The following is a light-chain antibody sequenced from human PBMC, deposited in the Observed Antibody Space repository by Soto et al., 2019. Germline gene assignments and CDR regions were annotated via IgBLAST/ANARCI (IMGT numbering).Light chain of an antibody. CDR2: DVS. J-gene: IGLJ1*01. CDR1: SSDVGGYNY. Sequence: QSVLTQPASVSGSPGQSITISSTGTSSDVGGYNYVSWYQQHPGKAPKLMIYDVSNRPSGVSNRFSGSKSGNTASLTISGLQAEDEADYYCSSYTSSSTPHYVFGTGTKLTVL. V-gene: IGLV2-14*01. CDR3: SSYTSSSTPHYV.